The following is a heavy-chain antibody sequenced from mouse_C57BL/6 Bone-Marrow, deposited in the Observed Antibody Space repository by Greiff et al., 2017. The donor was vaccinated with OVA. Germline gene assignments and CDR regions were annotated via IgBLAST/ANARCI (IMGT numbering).Heavy chain of an antibody. D-gene: IGHD1-1*01. CDR1: GFSLTSYA. Sequence: QVQLKQSGPGLVAPSQSLSITCTVSGFSLTSYAISWVRQPPGKGLEWLGVIWTGGGTNYNSALKSRLSISKDNSKSQVFLKMNSLQTDDTARYYCARESVTTVVATRYAMDYWGQGTSVTVSS. CDR2: IWTGGGT. CDR3: ARESVTTVVATRYAMDY. V-gene: IGHV2-9-1*01. J-gene: IGHJ4*01.